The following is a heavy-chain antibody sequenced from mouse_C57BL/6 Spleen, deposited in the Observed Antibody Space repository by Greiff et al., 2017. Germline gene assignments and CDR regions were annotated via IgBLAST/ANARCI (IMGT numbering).Heavy chain of an antibody. D-gene: IGHD6-5*01. CDR3: ARSYAYGYYFDY. V-gene: IGHV1-55*01. CDR1: GYTFTSYW. CDR2: IYPGSGST. Sequence: QVQLQQPGAELVTPGASVKMSCKASGYTFTSYWITWVKQRPGQGLEWIGDIYPGSGSTNYNEKFKGKATLTVDTSSSTAYMQLSSLTSEDSAVYYCARSYAYGYYFDYWGQGTTLTVSS. J-gene: IGHJ2*01.